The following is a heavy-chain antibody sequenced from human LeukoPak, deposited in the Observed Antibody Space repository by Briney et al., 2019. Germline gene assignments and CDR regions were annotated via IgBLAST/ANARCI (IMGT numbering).Heavy chain of an antibody. CDR2: ISAYNGNT. CDR1: GYTFTSYG. Sequence: ASVKVSCKASGYTFTSYGISWVRQAPGQGLEWMGWISAYNGNTNYAQTLQRRVTMPTDRSMSPAYMELRSLRSDDTAVHYCARESGYCGSGSSGGYWGQGTMVTVSS. CDR3: ARESGYCGSGSSGGY. D-gene: IGHD3-10*01. J-gene: IGHJ4*01. V-gene: IGHV1-18*01.